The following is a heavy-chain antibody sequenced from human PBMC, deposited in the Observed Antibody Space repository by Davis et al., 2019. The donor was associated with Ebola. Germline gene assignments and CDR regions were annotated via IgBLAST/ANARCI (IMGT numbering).Heavy chain of an antibody. CDR2: ISYDGSNK. D-gene: IGHD4-23*01. CDR1: GFMFSSYA. Sequence: GESLKISCSVSGFMFSSYAMSWVRQAPGKGLEWVAVISYDGSNKYYADSVKGRFTISRDNSKNTLYLQMNSLRAEDTAVYYCASTFLRWSLACYFDYWGQGTLVSVSS. V-gene: IGHV3-30-3*01. J-gene: IGHJ4*02. CDR3: ASTFLRWSLACYFDY.